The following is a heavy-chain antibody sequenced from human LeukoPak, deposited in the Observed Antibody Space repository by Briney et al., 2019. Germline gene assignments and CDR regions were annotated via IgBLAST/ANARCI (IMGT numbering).Heavy chain of an antibody. Sequence: SQTLSLTCAISGDSVSSNSAAWNWIRQSPSRGLEWLGRTYYRSKWCNDYALSVRSRIVIDPDTSKNQFSLQLNSVTPEDTAVYYCARDEAVAGYFDYWGQGTLVTVSS. V-gene: IGHV6-1*01. D-gene: IGHD6-19*01. J-gene: IGHJ4*02. CDR1: GDSVSSNSAA. CDR2: TYYRSKWCN. CDR3: ARDEAVAGYFDY.